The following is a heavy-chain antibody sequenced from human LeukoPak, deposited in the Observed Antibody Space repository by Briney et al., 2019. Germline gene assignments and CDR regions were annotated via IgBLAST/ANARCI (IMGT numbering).Heavy chain of an antibody. Sequence: GGSLRLSCAASGFTFSSYTMISSRSSYISYADSVKGRFTISRDNAKNSLYLQMNSLRAEDTAVYYCTRYDNSGWYKGIDYWGQGTLVAVSS. V-gene: IGHV3-21*01. J-gene: IGHJ4*02. CDR2: SSRSSYI. CDR1: GFTFSSYT. CDR3: TRYDNSGWYKGIDY. D-gene: IGHD6-19*01.